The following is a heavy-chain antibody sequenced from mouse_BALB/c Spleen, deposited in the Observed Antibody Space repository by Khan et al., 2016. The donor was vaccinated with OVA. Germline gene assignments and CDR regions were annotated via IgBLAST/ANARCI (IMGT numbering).Heavy chain of an antibody. J-gene: IGHJ4*01. CDR2: IWGDGSI. V-gene: IGHV2-3*01. CDR1: GFSLISYG. Sequence: QMQLEESGPGLVAPSQSLSITCTVSGFSLISYGVNWVRQPPGKGLEWLGVIWGDGSINYHLTLKSRLIISKDNSKRQVFLTLNSLQTDDTATYYCAKFTPDFYSMDYWGQGTSVTVSS. CDR3: AKFTPDFYSMDY. D-gene: IGHD1-1*01.